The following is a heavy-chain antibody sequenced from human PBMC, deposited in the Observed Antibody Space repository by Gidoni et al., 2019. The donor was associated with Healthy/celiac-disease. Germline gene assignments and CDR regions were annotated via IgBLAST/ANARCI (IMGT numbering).Heavy chain of an antibody. Sequence: EVQLVESGGGVVKPGGSLRLSCAASGFTFSSYSMNWVRQAPGKGLEWVSSISSSSSYIYYADSVKGRFPISRDNAKNSLYLQMNSLRAEDTAVYYCATLSAVAGTAGGYWGQGTLVTVSS. D-gene: IGHD6-19*01. V-gene: IGHV3-21*01. J-gene: IGHJ4*02. CDR1: GFTFSSYS. CDR2: ISSSSSYI. CDR3: ATLSAVAGTAGGY.